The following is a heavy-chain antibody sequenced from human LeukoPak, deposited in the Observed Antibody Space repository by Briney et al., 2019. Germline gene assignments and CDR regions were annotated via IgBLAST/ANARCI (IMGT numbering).Heavy chain of an antibody. CDR3: ACAQGIAAAGDY. D-gene: IGHD6-13*01. V-gene: IGHV3-33*01. Sequence: GRSLRLSCAASGFTFSSYGMHWVRQAPGKGLEWVAVIWYDGSNKYYADSVKGRFTISRDNSKNTLYLQMNSLRAEDTAVYYCACAQGIAAAGDYWGQGTLVTVSS. CDR1: GFTFSSYG. CDR2: IWYDGSNK. J-gene: IGHJ4*02.